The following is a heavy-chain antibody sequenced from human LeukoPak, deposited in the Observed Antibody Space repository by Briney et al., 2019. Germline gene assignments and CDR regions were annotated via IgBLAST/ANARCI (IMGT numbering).Heavy chain of an antibody. CDR1: GFTFISYA. CDR3: VKLTRGYCSGGSCYSDY. Sequence: GGSLRLSCAASGFTFISYAMSWVRQAPGKGLEWVSAISDSGITTYYADSVKGRFTISRDNSKNTLYLQMNSLRAEDTAVYYCVKLTRGYCSGGSCYSDYWGQGTLVTVSS. CDR2: ISDSGITT. D-gene: IGHD2-15*01. J-gene: IGHJ4*02. V-gene: IGHV3-23*01.